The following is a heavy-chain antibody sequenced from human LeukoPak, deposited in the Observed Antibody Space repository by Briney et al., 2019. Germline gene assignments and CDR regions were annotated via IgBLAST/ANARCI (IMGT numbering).Heavy chain of an antibody. D-gene: IGHD3-3*01. CDR3: ARLNRYYDFWSGFDY. J-gene: IGHJ4*02. Sequence: SETLSLTCTVSGGSISSYYWGWIRQPPGKGLEWIGSIYHSGSTYYNPSLKSRVTISADTSKNQFSLKLSSVTAADTAVYYCARLNRYYDFWSGFDYWGQGTLVTVSS. CDR1: GGSISSYY. CDR2: IYHSGST. V-gene: IGHV4-38-2*02.